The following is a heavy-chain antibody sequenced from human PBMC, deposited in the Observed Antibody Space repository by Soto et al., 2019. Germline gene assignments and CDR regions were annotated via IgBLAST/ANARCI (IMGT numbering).Heavy chain of an antibody. CDR3: ARVPPATGIAVAGTHYWYFDL. CDR1: GGTFSSYA. CDR2: IIPVFGTA. D-gene: IGHD6-19*01. Sequence: QVQLVQSGAEVKKPGSSVKVSCKASGGTFSSYAISWVRQAPGQGLEWMGGIIPVFGTANYGQKFQGRVPTTADKSTSTAYMERSSLRSEDTAVYYCARVPPATGIAVAGTHYWYFDLWGRGTLFTVSS. V-gene: IGHV1-69*06. J-gene: IGHJ2*01.